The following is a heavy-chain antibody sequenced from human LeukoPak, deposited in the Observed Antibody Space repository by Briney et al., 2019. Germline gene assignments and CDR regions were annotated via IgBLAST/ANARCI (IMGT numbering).Heavy chain of an antibody. CDR1: GFTFSSYA. J-gene: IGHJ3*02. CDR2: IKQDGSDK. D-gene: IGHD3-10*01. CDR3: ARERRGGDAFDI. Sequence: QPGGSLRLSCAASGFTFSSYAMHWVRQAPGKGLEWVANIKQDGSDKYYVGSVKGRFTISRDNAKNSLYLQMNSLRAEDTAIYYCARERRGGDAFDIWGQGTMVTVSS. V-gene: IGHV3-7*01.